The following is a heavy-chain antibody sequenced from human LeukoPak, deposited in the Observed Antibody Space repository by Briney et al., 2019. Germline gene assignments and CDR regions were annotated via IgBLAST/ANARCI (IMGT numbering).Heavy chain of an antibody. CDR3: ARSLYTYALDY. CDR1: GGSFSGYY. CDR2: INHSGST. D-gene: IGHD5-18*01. V-gene: IGHV4-34*01. J-gene: IGHJ4*02. Sequence: PSETLSLTCAVYGGSFSGYYCSWIRQPPGKGLEWIGEINHSGSTNYNPSLKSRVTISVDTSKNQFSLKLSSVTAADTAVYYCARSLYTYALDYWGQGTLVTVSS.